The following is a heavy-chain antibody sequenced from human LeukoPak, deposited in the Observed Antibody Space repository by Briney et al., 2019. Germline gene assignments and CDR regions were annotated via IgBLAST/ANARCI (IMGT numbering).Heavy chain of an antibody. CDR3: ARYDYGGTEPSDAFDI. CDR2: IYTSGST. J-gene: IGHJ3*02. V-gene: IGHV4-4*07. D-gene: IGHD4-23*01. CDR1: GGSISSYY. Sequence: SETLSLTCTVSGGSISSYYWSWIRQPAGKGLEWIGRIYTSGSTNYNPSLKSRVTMSVDTSKNQFSLKLSSVTAADTAVYYCARYDYGGTEPSDAFDIWGQGTMVTVSS.